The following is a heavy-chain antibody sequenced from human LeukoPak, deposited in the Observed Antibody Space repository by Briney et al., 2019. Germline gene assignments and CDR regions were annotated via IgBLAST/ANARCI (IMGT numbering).Heavy chain of an antibody. CDR2: INPNSGGT. Sequence: GASVTVSCKASGYTFTVYYMHWVRQAPGQGLEWMGWINPNSGGTHYAQKFQGRVTMTRDTSITTAYMEVSRLRSDDTAVYFCAKSSGYSSDMAQDYWGQGTLVTVSS. V-gene: IGHV1-2*02. J-gene: IGHJ4*02. D-gene: IGHD6-19*01. CDR3: AKSSGYSSDMAQDY. CDR1: GYTFTVYY.